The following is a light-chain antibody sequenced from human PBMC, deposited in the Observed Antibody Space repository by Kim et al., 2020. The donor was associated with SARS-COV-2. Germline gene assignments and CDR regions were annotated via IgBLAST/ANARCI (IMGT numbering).Light chain of an antibody. CDR3: NTRDSSGNHLV. CDR2: GKN. J-gene: IGLJ3*02. Sequence: ALGLTVRITCKGDSLRSYYASWYQQKPGQAPVLVIYGKNNRPSGIPDRFSGSSSGNTASLTITGAQAEDEADYYCNTRDSSGNHLVFGGGTKLTVL. CDR1: SLRSYY. V-gene: IGLV3-19*01.